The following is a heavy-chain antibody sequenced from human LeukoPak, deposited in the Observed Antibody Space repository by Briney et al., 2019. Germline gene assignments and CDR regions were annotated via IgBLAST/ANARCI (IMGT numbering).Heavy chain of an antibody. CDR3: AKVLSKIYIYGPFDY. V-gene: IGHV3-23*01. CDR2: FTAGGNST. CDR1: GFTFRDYA. Sequence: GGSLRLSCAASGFTFRDYAMTWVREAPGKGPEWVSTFTAGGNSTYYADSVKGRFIITRDNSKNTLYLQMNSLRAEDTAVYYCAKVLSKIYIYGPFDYWGQGSLVTVSS. J-gene: IGHJ4*02. D-gene: IGHD5-18*01.